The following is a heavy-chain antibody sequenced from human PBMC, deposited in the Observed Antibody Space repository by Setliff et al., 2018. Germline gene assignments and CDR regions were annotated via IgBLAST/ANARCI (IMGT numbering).Heavy chain of an antibody. CDR1: GYTFSTYG. D-gene: IGHD3-10*01. CDR3: ATGGTYGSGSSYDY. J-gene: IGHJ4*02. Sequence: ASVKVSCKDSGYTFSTYGISWVRQAPGQGLEWMGWISAYNGNTIYAQKFQGRVTMTEDTSTDTAYMELSSLRSEDTAVYYCATGGTYGSGSSYDYWGQGTLVTVSS. V-gene: IGHV1-18*01. CDR2: ISAYNGNT.